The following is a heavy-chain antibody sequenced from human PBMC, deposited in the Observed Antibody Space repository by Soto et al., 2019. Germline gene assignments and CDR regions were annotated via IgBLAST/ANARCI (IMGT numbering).Heavy chain of an antibody. CDR1: VYTFTGYY. CDR3: ARGGYNWNKSTVYYYYGMDV. J-gene: IGHJ6*02. V-gene: IGHV1-2*02. D-gene: IGHD1-20*01. CDR2: INPNSGGT. Sequence: ASVKVSCKASVYTFTGYYMHWVRQAPGQGLEWMGWINPNSGGTNYAQKFQGRVTMTRDTSISTAYMELSRLRSDDTAVYYCARGGYNWNKSTVYYYYGMDVWGQGTTGTVSS.